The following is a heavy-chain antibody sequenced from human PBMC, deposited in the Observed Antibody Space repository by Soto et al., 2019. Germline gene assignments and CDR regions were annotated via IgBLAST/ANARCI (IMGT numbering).Heavy chain of an antibody. CDR1: GGSISSSSYY. CDR3: ARDSSGWNYYFDY. J-gene: IGHJ4*02. D-gene: IGHD6-19*01. V-gene: IGHV4-39*01. Sequence: LSLTCTVSGGSISSSSYYWGWIRQPPGKGLEWIGSIYYSGSTYYNPSLVGRVTISVDTSKNQFSLKLSSVTAADTAVYYCARDSSGWNYYFDYWGQGTVVTVSS. CDR2: IYYSGST.